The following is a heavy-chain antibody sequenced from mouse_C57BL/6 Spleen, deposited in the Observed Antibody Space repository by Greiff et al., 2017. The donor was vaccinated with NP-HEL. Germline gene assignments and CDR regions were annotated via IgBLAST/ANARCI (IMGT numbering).Heavy chain of an antibody. CDR1: GYSITSGYY. J-gene: IGHJ4*01. Sequence: EVQLVESGPGLVKPSQSLSLTCSVTGYSITSGYYWNWIRQFPGNKLEWMGYISYDGSNNYNPSLKNRISITRDTSKNQFFLKLNSVTTEDTATYYCARGEGLRRYAMDYGGQGTSVTVSS. D-gene: IGHD2-2*01. CDR3: ARGEGLRRYAMDY. CDR2: ISYDGSN. V-gene: IGHV3-6*01.